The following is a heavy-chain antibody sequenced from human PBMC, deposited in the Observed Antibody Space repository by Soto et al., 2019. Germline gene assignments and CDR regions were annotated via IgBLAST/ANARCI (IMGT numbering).Heavy chain of an antibody. Sequence: QVQLVQSGAEVKKPGASVKVSCKASGYTFTSNDIYWLRQASGQGPEWMGWMNPKTGDSNSAEKFPGRLRMTRNTSTNPAYMDLSSLTSEDTAVYYCARGRPGGGIKRSWFDPWGQGTLVTVST. J-gene: IGHJ5*02. V-gene: IGHV1-8*01. D-gene: IGHD1-1*01. CDR1: GYTFTSND. CDR2: MNPKTGDS. CDR3: ARGRPGGGIKRSWFDP.